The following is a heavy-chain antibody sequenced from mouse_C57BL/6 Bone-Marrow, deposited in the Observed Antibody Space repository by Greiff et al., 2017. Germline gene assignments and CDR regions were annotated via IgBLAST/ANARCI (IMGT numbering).Heavy chain of an antibody. CDR3: TTQAY. J-gene: IGHJ2*01. CDR2: IDPEDGET. CDR1: GFHIQDYY. Sequence: EVQRVESGAELVRPGASVKLSCTASGFHIQDYYMHWVKQRPEQGLEWIGRIDPEDGETEYAPKFQGKAPMTADTSSNTAYLQLRSLTSEDTAVYYCTTQAYWGQGTTLTVSS. D-gene: IGHD3-2*02. V-gene: IGHV14-1*01.